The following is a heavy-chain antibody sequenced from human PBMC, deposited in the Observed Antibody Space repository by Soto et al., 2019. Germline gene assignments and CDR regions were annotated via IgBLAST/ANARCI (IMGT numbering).Heavy chain of an antibody. CDR1: GYTFTSYG. Sequence: QVQLVQSGAEVKKPGASVKVSCKASGYTFTSYGISWVRQAPGQGLEWMGWISAYNGNTKYAQKIQGRVTMTTDTSTRPAYMELRSLRYDDTAVYYCARDPEILDYWGQGTLVTVSS. J-gene: IGHJ4*02. V-gene: IGHV1-18*01. CDR2: ISAYNGNT. CDR3: ARDPEILDY.